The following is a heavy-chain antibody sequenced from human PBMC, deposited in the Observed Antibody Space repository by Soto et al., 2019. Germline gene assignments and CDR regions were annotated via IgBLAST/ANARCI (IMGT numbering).Heavy chain of an antibody. Sequence: LRLSCAASGFTFSSYGMHWVRQAPGKGLEWVAVISYDGSNKYYADSVKGRFTISRDNSKNTLYLQMNSLRAEDTAVYYCAKIGITVAHNWFDPWGQGTLVTVSS. CDR1: GFTFSSYG. J-gene: IGHJ5*02. CDR2: ISYDGSNK. D-gene: IGHD4-17*01. CDR3: AKIGITVAHNWFDP. V-gene: IGHV3-30*18.